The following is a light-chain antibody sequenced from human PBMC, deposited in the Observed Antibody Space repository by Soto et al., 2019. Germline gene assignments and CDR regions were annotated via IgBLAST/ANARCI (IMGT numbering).Light chain of an antibody. V-gene: IGLV1-40*01. CDR1: SSNIGAGYD. Sequence: QSVLKQPPSVSGAPGQRVTISCTGSSSNIGAGYDVHWYQQLPGTAPKLLIYGNSNRPSGVPDRFSGSKSGTSASLAITGLQAEDEADYYCQPYDSSLSEVFGTGTKLTVL. CDR3: QPYDSSLSEV. CDR2: GNS. J-gene: IGLJ1*01.